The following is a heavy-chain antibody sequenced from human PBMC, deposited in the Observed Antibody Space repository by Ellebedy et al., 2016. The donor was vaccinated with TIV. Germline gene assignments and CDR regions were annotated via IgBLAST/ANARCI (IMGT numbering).Heavy chain of an antibody. CDR1: GFNFKNYW. J-gene: IGHJ5*02. CDR3: ARAYYSGSGNLMYNWFDP. D-gene: IGHD3-10*01. CDR2: MRPDGGEI. Sequence: GESLKISCAASGFNFKNYWMSWVRQAPGKGLEWVANMRPDGGEIYYVDSVKGRFTISRDNAKNSLDLQMNSLRAEDTAVYYCARAYYSGSGNLMYNWFDPWGQGTLVTVSS. V-gene: IGHV3-7*01.